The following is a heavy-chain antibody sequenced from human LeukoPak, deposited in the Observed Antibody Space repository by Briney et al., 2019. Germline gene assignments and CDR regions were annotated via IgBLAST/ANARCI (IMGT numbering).Heavy chain of an antibody. V-gene: IGHV3-53*05. CDR2: IYSGGST. Sequence: GGSLRLSCAASGFTVSSNYMSWVRQAPGKGLEWVSVIYSGGSTYYADSVKGRFTISRDNSKNTLYLQMNSLRAEDTAVYYCARVGRYSSGWTGYFDLWGRGTLVTVSS. CDR1: GFTVSSNY. J-gene: IGHJ2*01. D-gene: IGHD6-19*01. CDR3: ARVGRYSSGWTGYFDL.